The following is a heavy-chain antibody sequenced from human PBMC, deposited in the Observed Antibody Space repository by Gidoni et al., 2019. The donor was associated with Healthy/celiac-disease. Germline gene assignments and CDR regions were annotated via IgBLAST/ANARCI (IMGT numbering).Heavy chain of an antibody. CDR3: ARGGYSGSLLVGHYFDY. Sequence: EVQLVESGGGLVKPGGSLRLSCAASGFTFSSYSMNWVRQAPGKGLEWVSSISSSSSYIYYADSVKGRFTISRDNAKNSLYLQMNSLRAEDTAVYYCARGGYSGSLLVGHYFDYWGQGTLVTVSS. CDR2: ISSSSSYI. J-gene: IGHJ4*02. D-gene: IGHD1-26*01. V-gene: IGHV3-21*01. CDR1: GFTFSSYS.